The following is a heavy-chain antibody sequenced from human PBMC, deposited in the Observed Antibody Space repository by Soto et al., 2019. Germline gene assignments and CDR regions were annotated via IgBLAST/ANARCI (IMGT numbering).Heavy chain of an antibody. CDR1: GFTFSSFA. D-gene: IGHD3-10*01. CDR2: ISGSGGST. V-gene: IGHV3-23*01. J-gene: IGHJ3*02. CDR3: AGGNRGLDAFDK. Sequence: PGGSLRLSCAASGFTFSSFAMSWVRQAPGKGLEWVSAISGSGGSTYYADSVKGRFTISRDNSKNSLYLQMNSLRAEVTAVYYCAGGNRGLDAFDKWGQGTMVTVSS.